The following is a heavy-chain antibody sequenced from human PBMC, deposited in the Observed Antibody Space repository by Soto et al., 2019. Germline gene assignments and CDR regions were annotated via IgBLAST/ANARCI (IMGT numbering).Heavy chain of an antibody. Sequence: GASVKVSCKASGYTFTSYAIDWGRPAPGQRLEWMGWINAGNGNTKYSQKFQGRFTISRDNSKNTLYLQMNSLRAEDTAVYYCAKDPRIGIAVAGVFDYWGQGTLVTVSS. CDR2: INAGNGNT. J-gene: IGHJ4*02. D-gene: IGHD6-19*01. CDR1: GYTFTSYA. V-gene: IGHV1-3*01. CDR3: AKDPRIGIAVAGVFDY.